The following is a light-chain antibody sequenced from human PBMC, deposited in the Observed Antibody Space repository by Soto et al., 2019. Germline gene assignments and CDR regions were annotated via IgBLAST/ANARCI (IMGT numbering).Light chain of an antibody. J-gene: IGKJ1*01. CDR2: GAS. V-gene: IGKV1-39*01. Sequence: DIQLTPSPSSLSAQVGARVTITCRTRQDINNFLTWYRQRPGEAPELLIYGASGLRGGVSTRFSRSGAGTDFTRPISGLQPEDSATYYCQQTCRTPQWTLGQGT. CDR3: QQTCRTPQWT. CDR1: QDINNF.